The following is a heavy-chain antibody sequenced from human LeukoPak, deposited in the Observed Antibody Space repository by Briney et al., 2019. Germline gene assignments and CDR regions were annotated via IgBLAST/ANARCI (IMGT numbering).Heavy chain of an antibody. D-gene: IGHD4-23*01. V-gene: IGHV4-31*03. CDR2: IYYTGST. CDR3: AKLSPYGGIGY. Sequence: TLSLTCTASGDSISSGGYFWSWIRQHPGKGLEGIGYIYYTGSTYYNPSLKSRVTISVDTSKNQFSLKLSSVTAEDTAVYYCAKLSPYGGIGYWGQGTLVTVSS. J-gene: IGHJ4*02. CDR1: GDSISSGGYF.